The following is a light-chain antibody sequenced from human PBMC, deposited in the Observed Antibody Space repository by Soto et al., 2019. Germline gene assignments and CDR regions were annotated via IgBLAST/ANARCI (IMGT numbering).Light chain of an antibody. V-gene: IGLV2-23*01. Sequence: QSALTQPASLSGSPGQSITISCTGTSSDVGGSGLVSWYQFHPGKAPKLLIFEGFKRPSGISNRFSGSKSGSTASLTISGLQAEDGADYYCCSYAGRSPGDVVFGGGTKLTVL. CDR2: EGF. CDR3: CSYAGRSPGDVV. J-gene: IGLJ2*01. CDR1: SSDVGGSGL.